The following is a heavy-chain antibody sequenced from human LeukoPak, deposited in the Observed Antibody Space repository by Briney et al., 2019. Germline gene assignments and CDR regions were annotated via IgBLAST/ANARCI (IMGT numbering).Heavy chain of an antibody. Sequence: GGPLRLSCAASGFTFSSYSMNWVAQAPGKALELASSISSSSNYINYADSVKDRFTISRDNTKNSLYLQMNSLRAEDTAVYYCARVSSSGIDYWGQGTLVTVSS. CDR1: GFTFSSYS. D-gene: IGHD6-6*01. J-gene: IGHJ4*02. CDR3: ARVSSSGIDY. V-gene: IGHV3-21*01. CDR2: ISSSSNYI.